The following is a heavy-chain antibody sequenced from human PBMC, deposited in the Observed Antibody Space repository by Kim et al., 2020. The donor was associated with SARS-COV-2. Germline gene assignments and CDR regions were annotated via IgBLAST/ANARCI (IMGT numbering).Heavy chain of an antibody. CDR3: AKGTCRGGGSYLLPLDY. D-gene: IGHD2-15*01. CDR2: ISGSGGST. CDR1: GVTFSSYA. Sequence: GGSLRLSCAASGVTFSSYAMSWVRQAPGKGLEWVFGISGSGGSTYYAESVKGRPTISRDNSKNTPYLQINSLPAEGTAVYYWAKGTCRGGGSYLLPLDY. J-gene: IGHJ4*01. V-gene: IGHV3-23*01.